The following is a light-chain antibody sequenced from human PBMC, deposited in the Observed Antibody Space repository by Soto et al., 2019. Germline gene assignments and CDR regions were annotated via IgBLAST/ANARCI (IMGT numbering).Light chain of an antibody. Sequence: IVLTQSPGALSLSPGERATLSWTASQSVSNNYLAWYQQKPGQAPRLLIYGASNRATGIPDRFSGSGSGKDFTLTISRLQPEDFAVYYCQQYGSSGTFRQGTKVDIK. CDR3: QQYGSSGT. CDR1: QSVSNNY. CDR2: GAS. J-gene: IGKJ1*01. V-gene: IGKV3-20*01.